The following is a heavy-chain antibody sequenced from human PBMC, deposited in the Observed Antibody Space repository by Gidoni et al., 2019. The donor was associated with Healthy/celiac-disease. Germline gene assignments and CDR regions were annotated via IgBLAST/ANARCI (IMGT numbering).Heavy chain of an antibody. CDR2: ISAYNGNT. D-gene: IGHD6-6*01. J-gene: IGHJ5*02. Sequence: QVQLVQSGAAVKKPGASVKASCKASGHTFTRYGISWVRQAPGQGLEWMGWISAYNGNTQYAQKLQGRVTMTTDTSTSIAYMELRGLKSEDTDVYYWARENSTPSSRASMDLAARRYWFDPWGQGTLVTVSS. CDR1: GHTFTRYG. V-gene: IGHV1-18*01. CDR3: ARENSTPSSRASMDLAARRYWFDP.